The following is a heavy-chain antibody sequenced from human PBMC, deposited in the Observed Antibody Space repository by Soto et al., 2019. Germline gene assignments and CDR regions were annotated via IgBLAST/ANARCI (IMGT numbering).Heavy chain of an antibody. J-gene: IGHJ3*02. Sequence: PSETLSLTCAVYGGFVSSGSYYWSWIRQPPGKGLEWIGEMSHSGGTHFNPSLKSRVTISVDTSKNQFSLKMSSVTAADTALYYCARVERGTATTVVDAFDIWGPGTMVTGS. CDR1: GGFVSSGSYY. V-gene: IGHV4-61*01. D-gene: IGHD1-1*01. CDR3: ARVERGTATTVVDAFDI. CDR2: MSHSGGT.